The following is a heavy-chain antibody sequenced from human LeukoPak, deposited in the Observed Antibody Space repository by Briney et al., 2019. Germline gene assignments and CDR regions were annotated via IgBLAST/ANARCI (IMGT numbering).Heavy chain of an antibody. CDR3: ARMNSDGGTDY. J-gene: IGHJ4*02. CDR2: INHSGST. V-gene: IGHV4-34*01. D-gene: IGHD1-1*01. CDR1: GGSFSGYY. Sequence: SETLSLTCAVYGGSFSGYYWSWIRQPPGKGLEWIGEINHSGSTNYNPSLKSRVTISVDTSKNQFSLKLSSVTAADTAVYYCARMNSDGGTDYWGQGTLVTVSS.